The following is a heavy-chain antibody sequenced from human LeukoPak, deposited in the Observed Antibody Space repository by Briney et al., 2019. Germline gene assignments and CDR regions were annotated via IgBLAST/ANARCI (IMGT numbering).Heavy chain of an antibody. V-gene: IGHV1-24*01. CDR1: GYTFTGYY. CDR3: ATEGGYSSGWSGGGAFDI. J-gene: IGHJ3*02. D-gene: IGHD6-19*01. Sequence: GASVKVSCKASGYTFTGYYMHWVRQAPGKGLEWMGGFDPEDGETIYAQKFQGRVTMTEDTSTDTAYMELSSLRSEDTAVYYCATEGGYSSGWSGGGAFDIWGQGTMVTVSS. CDR2: FDPEDGET.